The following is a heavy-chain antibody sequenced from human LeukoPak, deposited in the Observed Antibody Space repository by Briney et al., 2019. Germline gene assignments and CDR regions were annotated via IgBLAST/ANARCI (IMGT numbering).Heavy chain of an antibody. Sequence: SETLSLTCTVSGGTISSYYWSWIRQPAGKGLEWIGRIYTSGSTNYNPSLRSRVTMSVDTSKNQFYLTLSAVTAADTAVCHCARDRLDTAMVTPFDDWGQGTLVTVSS. D-gene: IGHD5-18*01. CDR1: GGTISSYY. V-gene: IGHV4-4*07. CDR3: ARDRLDTAMVTPFDD. J-gene: IGHJ4*02. CDR2: IYTSGST.